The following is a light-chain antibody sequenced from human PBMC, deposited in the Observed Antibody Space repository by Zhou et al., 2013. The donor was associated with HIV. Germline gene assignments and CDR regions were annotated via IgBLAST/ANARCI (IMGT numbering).Light chain of an antibody. Sequence: EIVLTQSPGTLSLSPGERATLSCRASQSVSGSYLAWYHQKPGQAPRLLIYGASSRATGIPDRFSGSGSGTDFTLTISRLEPEDFAVYYCLQYGSSPWTFGQGTNVEV. J-gene: IGKJ1*01. CDR1: QSVSGSY. CDR2: GAS. V-gene: IGKV3-20*01. CDR3: LQYGSSPWT.